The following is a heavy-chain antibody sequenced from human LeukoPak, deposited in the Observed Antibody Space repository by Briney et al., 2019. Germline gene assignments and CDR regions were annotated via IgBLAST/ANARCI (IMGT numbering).Heavy chain of an antibody. CDR1: GYTFTGYY. Sequence: ASVKVSCKASGYTFTGYYMHWVRQAPGQGLEWMGWINPNGGGTNYAQKFQGRVTMTRDTSISTAYMELSRLRSDDTAVYYCARGPTVAHYYMDVWGKGTTVTVSS. V-gene: IGHV1-2*02. J-gene: IGHJ6*03. CDR3: ARGPTVAHYYMDV. D-gene: IGHD6-19*01. CDR2: INPNGGGT.